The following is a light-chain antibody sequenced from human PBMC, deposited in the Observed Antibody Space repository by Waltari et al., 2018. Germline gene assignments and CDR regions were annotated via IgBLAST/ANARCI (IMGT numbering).Light chain of an antibody. CDR3: QSYDSSLSVV. J-gene: IGLJ2*01. V-gene: IGLV1-40*01. CDR2: GNS. CDR1: SPNIGAGYD. Sequence: QSVLTQLPSVSGAPGQRVTISCTGRSPNIGAGYDVHWYQQLPGTAPKLLIYGNSNRPSGVPDRFSGSKSGTSASLAITGLQAEDEADYYCQSYDSSLSVVFGGGTKLTVL.